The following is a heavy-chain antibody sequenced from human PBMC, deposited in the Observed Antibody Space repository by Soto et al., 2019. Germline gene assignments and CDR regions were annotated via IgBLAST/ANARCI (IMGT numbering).Heavy chain of an antibody. D-gene: IGHD1-26*01. V-gene: IGHV4-4*02. CDR1: GGSISSSNW. J-gene: IGHJ3*02. CDR2: IYHSGST. CDR3: ARFNSGSYYEVFDI. Sequence: QVQLQESGPGLVKPSGTLSLTCAVSGGSISSSNWWSWVRQPPGKGLEWIGEIYHSGSTNYNPSLXXXVXVSVDKSKNQFSLKLSSVTAADTAVYYCARFNSGSYYEVFDIWGQGTMVTVSS.